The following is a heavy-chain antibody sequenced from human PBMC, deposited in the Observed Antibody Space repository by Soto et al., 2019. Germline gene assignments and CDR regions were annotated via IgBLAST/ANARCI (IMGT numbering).Heavy chain of an antibody. CDR3: VMGDYVGGGDAFDI. J-gene: IGHJ3*02. V-gene: IGHV3-7*03. D-gene: IGHD3-16*01. Sequence: GGSLRLSCAASGFTFSSYWMSWVRQAPGKGLEWVANIKQDGSEKYYVDSVKGRFTISRDNAKNSLYLQMNSLRAEDTAVYYWVMGDYVGGGDAFDIWGQGTMVTVSS. CDR2: IKQDGSEK. CDR1: GFTFSSYW.